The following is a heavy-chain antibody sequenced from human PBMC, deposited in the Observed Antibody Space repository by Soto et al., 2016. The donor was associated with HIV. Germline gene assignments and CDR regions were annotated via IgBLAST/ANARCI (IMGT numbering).Heavy chain of an antibody. D-gene: IGHD6-13*01. CDR2: TSHDGSDS. Sequence: QLVESGGGLVQPGKSVRLSCVASGFSFSSYAMVWVRQAPGKGLEWVAATSHDGSDSQFADYVTGRFSISRDNSENMVHLQMNSLRVEDSATYYCARDRSSLWYGGDNWLDPWGRGAQVIVAS. J-gene: IGHJ5*02. CDR3: ARDRSSLWYGGDNWLDP. V-gene: IGHV3-30*04. CDR1: GFSFSSYA.